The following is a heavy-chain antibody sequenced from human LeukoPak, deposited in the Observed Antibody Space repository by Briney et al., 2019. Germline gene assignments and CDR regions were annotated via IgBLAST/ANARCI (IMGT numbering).Heavy chain of an antibody. J-gene: IGHJ4*02. CDR1: GGTFSSYA. D-gene: IGHD2-15*01. Sequence: ASVKVSCKASGGTFSSYAISWVRQAPGQGLEWMGGIIPIFGTANYAQKFQGRVTITADKSTSTAYMELSSLRSEDTAVYYCARGCSGGSCPYDYWGQGTLVTVSS. CDR3: ARGCSGGSCPYDY. V-gene: IGHV1-69*06. CDR2: IIPIFGTA.